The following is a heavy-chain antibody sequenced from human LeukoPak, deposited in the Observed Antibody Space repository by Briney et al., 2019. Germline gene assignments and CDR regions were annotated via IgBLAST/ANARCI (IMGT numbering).Heavy chain of an antibody. CDR2: ISNGGAST. CDR3: AKWPKMATPDGCDI. V-gene: IGHV3-23*01. J-gene: IGHJ3*02. D-gene: IGHD2-15*01. CDR1: RFTFSIYG. Sequence: GGSLRLSCAASRFTFSIYGMSWFRQAPGKGLEWVSGISNGGASTYYADSVKGRFTISRDNSKYTLYLQMNSLRAEDTALYYCAKWPKMATPDGCDIWGQGTMVTVSS.